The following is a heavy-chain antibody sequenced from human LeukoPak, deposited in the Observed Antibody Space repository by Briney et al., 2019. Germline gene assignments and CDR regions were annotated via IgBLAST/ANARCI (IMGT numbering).Heavy chain of an antibody. J-gene: IGHJ5*02. CDR3: ARVSTIFGFDP. CDR1: GYTFTSYD. V-gene: IGHV1-8*01. Sequence: GASVKVSCKASGYTFTSYDINWVRQTTGQGLEWMGWMNPNSGNTGYAQKFQGRVTMTRNTSISTAYMELSSLRSEDTAVYYCARVSTIFGFDPGGQGPLVTVSS. CDR2: MNPNSGNT. D-gene: IGHD3-3*01.